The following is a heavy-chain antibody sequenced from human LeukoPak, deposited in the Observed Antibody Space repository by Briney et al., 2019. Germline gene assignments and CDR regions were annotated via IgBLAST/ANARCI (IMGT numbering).Heavy chain of an antibody. V-gene: IGHV3-23*01. J-gene: IGHJ6*03. CDR1: GFTFSNAW. CDR3: AKEGVAGPLYYYYYMDV. D-gene: IGHD6-19*01. CDR2: ISGSGGST. Sequence: PGGSLRLSCAASGFTFSNAWMSWVRQAPGKGLEWVSAISGSGGSTYYADSVKGWFTISRDNSKNTLYLQMNSLRAEDTAVYYCAKEGVAGPLYYYYYMDVWGKGTTVTISS.